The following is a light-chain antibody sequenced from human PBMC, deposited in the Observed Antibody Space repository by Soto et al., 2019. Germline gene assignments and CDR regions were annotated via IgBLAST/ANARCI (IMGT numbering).Light chain of an antibody. CDR2: GAS. Sequence: EIVLTQSPGTLSLSPGERATLSCRASQSVSSSYLDLYQQKPGQAPRLLIYGASSRATGIPDRFSGSGSGTDFALTISRLEPEDFAVYYCQQYGSSPWTFGQGTKAEIK. CDR1: QSVSSSY. CDR3: QQYGSSPWT. J-gene: IGKJ1*01. V-gene: IGKV3-20*01.